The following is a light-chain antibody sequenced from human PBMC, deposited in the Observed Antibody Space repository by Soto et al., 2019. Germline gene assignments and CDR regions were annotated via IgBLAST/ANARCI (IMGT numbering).Light chain of an antibody. J-gene: IGKJ3*01. V-gene: IGKV3-11*01. CDR2: DAS. CDR1: QSVHNY. Sequence: EIVLTQSPATLSLSPGQRATLSCRASQSVHNYLAWYQQKPGQAPRLLIYDASNRATGIPARFSGSGSGTDFTLTISSLEPEDFAVYYCQQRSYVRTFGPRTKVDFK. CDR3: QQRSYVRT.